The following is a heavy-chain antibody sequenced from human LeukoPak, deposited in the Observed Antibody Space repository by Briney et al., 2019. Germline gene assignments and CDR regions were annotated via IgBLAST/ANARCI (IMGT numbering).Heavy chain of an antibody. D-gene: IGHD1-1*01. CDR2: IKQDGSDK. J-gene: IGHJ4*02. V-gene: IGHV3-7*01. CDR3: STVEHF. Sequence: PGGSLRLSCAASGFIFSNYWMSWVRQAPGKGLEWVANIKQDGSDKYYVDPVKGRFTISRDDVKNMLYLQMNSLRVEDTGLYYCSTVEHFWGQGTLVTVSS. CDR1: GFIFSNYW.